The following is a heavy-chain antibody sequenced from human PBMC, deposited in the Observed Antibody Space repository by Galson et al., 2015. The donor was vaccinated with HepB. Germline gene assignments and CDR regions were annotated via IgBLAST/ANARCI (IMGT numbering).Heavy chain of an antibody. CDR2: FDPEDGET. Sequence: SVKVSCKVSGYTLTELSMHWVRQAPGKGLEWMGGFDPEDGETIYAQKFQGRVTMTEDTSTDTAYMELSSLRSEDTAVYYCATVAGVEWSSRFDYWGQGTLVTVSS. CDR3: ATVAGVEWSSRFDY. V-gene: IGHV1-24*01. D-gene: IGHD6-19*01. CDR1: GYTLTELS. J-gene: IGHJ4*02.